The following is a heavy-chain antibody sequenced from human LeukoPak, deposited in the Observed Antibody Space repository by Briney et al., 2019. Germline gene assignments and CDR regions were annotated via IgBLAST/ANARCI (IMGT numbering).Heavy chain of an antibody. D-gene: IGHD1-26*01. V-gene: IGHV4-59*08. CDR1: GGSISSYY. CDR3: ARQVRVPGATGEFDL. CDR2: VFYTGST. Sequence: PSETLSLTCTVSGGSISSYYWSWIRQPPGKGLEWIGFVFYTGSTNSNPSLNSRVTISLDTSKRQFSLNLSSVTAADTALYYCARQVRVPGATGEFDLWGPGTLVTVSS. J-gene: IGHJ5*02.